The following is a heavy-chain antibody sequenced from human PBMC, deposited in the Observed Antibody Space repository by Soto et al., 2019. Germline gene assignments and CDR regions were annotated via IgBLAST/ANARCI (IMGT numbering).Heavy chain of an antibody. D-gene: IGHD1-1*01. Sequence: QVQLQESGPGLVKPSETLSLTCTVSGGSISSYYWSWIRQPPGTGLEWIGYIYNSGRTNYNPSLKSRVTRSVDTSKNQFSLKLSSVTAADTAVYYCARRYGYSFDYWGQGTLVTVSS. CDR3: ARRYGYSFDY. CDR1: GGSISSYY. V-gene: IGHV4-59*08. J-gene: IGHJ4*02. CDR2: IYNSGRT.